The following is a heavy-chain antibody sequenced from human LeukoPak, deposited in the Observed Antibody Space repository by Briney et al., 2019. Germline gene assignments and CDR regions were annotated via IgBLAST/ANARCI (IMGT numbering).Heavy chain of an antibody. Sequence: KSSETLSLTCTVSGGSISSYYWSWIRQPPGKELEWIGYIYYSGSTNYNPSPKSRVTISVDTSKNQFSLRLSSVTAADTAVYYCARGRYYDSSASFDFWGQGILVTVSS. CDR1: GGSISSYY. CDR3: ARGRYYDSSASFDF. J-gene: IGHJ4*02. D-gene: IGHD3-22*01. CDR2: IYYSGST. V-gene: IGHV4-59*01.